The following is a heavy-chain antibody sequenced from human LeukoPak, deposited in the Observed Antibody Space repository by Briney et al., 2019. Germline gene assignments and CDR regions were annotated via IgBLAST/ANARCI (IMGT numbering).Heavy chain of an antibody. V-gene: IGHV4-39*07. D-gene: IGHD2-2*03. CDR2: IYYSGST. Sequence: PSETLSLTCTVSGGSISSSSYYWGWIRQPPGKGLEWIGSIYYSGSTYYNPSLKSRVTISVDTSKNQFSLKLSSVTAADTAVYYCAGYCSSTSCNFDYWGQGTLVTVSS. J-gene: IGHJ4*02. CDR1: GGSISSSSYY. CDR3: AGYCSSTSCNFDY.